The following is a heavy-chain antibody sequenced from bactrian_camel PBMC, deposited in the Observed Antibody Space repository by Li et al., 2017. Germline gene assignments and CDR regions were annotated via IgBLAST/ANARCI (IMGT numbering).Heavy chain of an antibody. CDR3: AARPLFCSPGAWRSKNAYKY. D-gene: IGHD2*01. Sequence: HVQLVESGGGSVQAGGSLRLSCAASGYLYSSYCMGWFRQAPGKEREGVATIYTGDSTTSYADSVKGRFTISQDNVKNTLYLQMNSLKPEDTGMYYCAARPLFCSPGAWRSKNAYKYWGQGTQVTVS. V-gene: IGHV3S1*01. CDR2: IYTGDSTT. CDR1: GYLYSSYC. J-gene: IGHJ4*01.